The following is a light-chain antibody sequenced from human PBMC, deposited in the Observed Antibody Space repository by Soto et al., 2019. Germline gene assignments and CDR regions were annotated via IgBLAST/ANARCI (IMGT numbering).Light chain of an antibody. V-gene: IGKV1-5*03. CDR1: QSISIW. Sequence: DIQMTQSPSPLSASVGDRVTNTYRASQSISIWLAWYQQKPGKAPKLMIYKASSLESGVPSRFSGSGSGTECTLTISSLQPDDVATYYCQQYNSYSLTLGQGTKVDI. J-gene: IGKJ1*01. CDR3: QQYNSYSLT. CDR2: KAS.